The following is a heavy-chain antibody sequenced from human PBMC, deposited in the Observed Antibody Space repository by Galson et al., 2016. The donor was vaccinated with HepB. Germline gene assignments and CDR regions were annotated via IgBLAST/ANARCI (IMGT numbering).Heavy chain of an antibody. CDR3: ARDRRRYFDWFVL. CDR2: ISYDGSNK. V-gene: IGHV3-30-3*01. J-gene: IGHJ4*02. Sequence: SLRLSCAGSGFTFATYPMSWVRQAPGKGLEWVAVISYDGSNKYYADSVKGRFTISRDNSKNTLYLQMNSLRAEDAAVYYCARDRRRYFDWFVLWGQGTLVTVSS. D-gene: IGHD3-9*01. CDR1: GFTFATYP.